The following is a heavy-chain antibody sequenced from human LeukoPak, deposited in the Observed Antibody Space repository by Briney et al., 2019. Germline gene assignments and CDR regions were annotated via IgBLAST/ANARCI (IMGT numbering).Heavy chain of an antibody. CDR1: GFTFDDYG. D-gene: IGHD3-22*01. V-gene: IGHV3-20*04. CDR2: INWNGGST. CDR3: ARGGYYDSSGSPTNWFDP. Sequence: GGSLRLSCAASGFTFDDYGMSWVRQAPGKGLEWVSGINWNGGSTGYADSVKGRFTISRDNAKNSLYLQMNSLRAEDTALYYCARGGYYDSSGSPTNWFDPRGQGTLVTVSS. J-gene: IGHJ5*02.